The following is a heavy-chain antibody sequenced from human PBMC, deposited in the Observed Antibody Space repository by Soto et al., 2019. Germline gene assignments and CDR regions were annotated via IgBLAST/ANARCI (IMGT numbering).Heavy chain of an antibody. CDR2: INPNTGGT. CDR1: GYTFTSYF. J-gene: IGHJ4*02. CDR3: ASDFHIGPTWGGGY. D-gene: IGHD3-16*01. Sequence: GSSVKVSCKASGYTFTSYFIHWGRQAPGQGLEWMGWINPNTGGTSYAQQFQGWVTMTRDTSITTAYMEVSRLKSDDTAVYYCASDFHIGPTWGGGYSGQGTPVPVSS. V-gene: IGHV1-2*04.